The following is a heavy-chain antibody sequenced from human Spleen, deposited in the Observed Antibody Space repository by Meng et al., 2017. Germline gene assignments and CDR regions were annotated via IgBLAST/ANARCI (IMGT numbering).Heavy chain of an antibody. D-gene: IGHD1-14*01. Sequence: QVRLQQWGAGLLKPSETLSLSCAVSGGSVGDYYWSWVRQPPGKGLEWIGEVNLSGTANNSPSLKSRVTIAADTSKNHISLNLTSVTAADTAVYYCATLGTTIDSWGQGTLVTVSS. J-gene: IGHJ4*02. CDR1: GGSVGDYY. V-gene: IGHV4-34*01. CDR3: ATLGTTIDS. CDR2: VNLSGTA.